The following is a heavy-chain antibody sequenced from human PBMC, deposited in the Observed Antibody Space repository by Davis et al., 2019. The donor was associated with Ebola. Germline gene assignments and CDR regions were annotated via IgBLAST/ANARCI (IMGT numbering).Heavy chain of an antibody. Sequence: GESLKISCAASGFTFSGSAMHWVRPASGKVLGWVGRIRSKANSYATAYAASVKGRFTISRDDSKNTAYLQMNRLNTEDTAVYYCTSTAGYTSSWNDNWGQGNQVTVSS. J-gene: IGHJ4*02. CDR3: TSTAGYTSSWNDN. D-gene: IGHD6-13*01. CDR2: IRSKANSYAT. CDR1: GFTFSGSA. V-gene: IGHV3-73*01.